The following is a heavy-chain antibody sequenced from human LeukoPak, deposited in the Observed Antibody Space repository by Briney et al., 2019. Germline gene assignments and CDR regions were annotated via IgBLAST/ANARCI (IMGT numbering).Heavy chain of an antibody. V-gene: IGHV4-39*06. CDR1: GGSTTSNYY. J-gene: IGHJ4*02. CDR3: ARDRAYCSSTSCYPMTYYFDY. CDR2: IYYSGST. Sequence: PSETLSLTCTVSGGSTTSNYYWGWIRQSPGRGLEWIGSIYYSGSTYYNPSLKSRVTMSLDTSKNQFPLKLSSVTAADTAVYYCARDRAYCSSTSCYPMTYYFDYWGQGTLVTVSS. D-gene: IGHD2-2*01.